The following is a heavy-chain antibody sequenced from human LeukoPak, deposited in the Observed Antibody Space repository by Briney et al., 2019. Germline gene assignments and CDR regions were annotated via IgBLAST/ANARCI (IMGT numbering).Heavy chain of an antibody. CDR1: GGPISSHY. D-gene: IGHD2-2*01. V-gene: IGHV4-59*08. Sequence: TSETLSLTCTVSGGPISSHYWSWIRQPPGKGLEWIGYIYDSGSTNYNPSLKSRVTISVDTSKNQFSLKLSSVTAADTAVYYCARGYCSSISCVLFDYWGQGTLVTVSS. CDR2: IYDSGST. J-gene: IGHJ4*02. CDR3: ARGYCSSISCVLFDY.